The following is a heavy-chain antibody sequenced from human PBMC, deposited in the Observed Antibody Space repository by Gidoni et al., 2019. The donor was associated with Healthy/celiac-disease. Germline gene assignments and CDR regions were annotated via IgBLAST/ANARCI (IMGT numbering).Heavy chain of an antibody. D-gene: IGHD3-3*01. CDR1: GGSFSGSY. V-gene: IGHV4-34*01. J-gene: IGHJ4*02. CDR2: INHSGST. Sequence: QVQLQQWGAGLLKPSETLSLPCAVYGGSFSGSYWSWIRQPPGKGLEWIGEINHSGSTNYNPSLKSRVTISVDTSKNQFSLKLSSVTAADTAVYYCARGWAWYDFWSGYSYYFDYWGQGTLVTVSS. CDR3: ARGWAWYDFWSGYSYYFDY.